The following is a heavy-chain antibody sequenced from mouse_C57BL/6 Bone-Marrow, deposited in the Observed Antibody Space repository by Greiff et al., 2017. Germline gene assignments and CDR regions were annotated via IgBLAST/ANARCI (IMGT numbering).Heavy chain of an antibody. CDR2: ISNGGGST. CDR3: ARGGFDY. Sequence: DVHLVESGGGLVQPGGSLKLSCAASGFTFSDYYMYWVRQTPEKRLEWVAYISNGGGSTYYPDTVKGRFTISRDNAKNTLYLQMSRLKSEDTAMYYCARGGFDYRGQGTTLTVSS. CDR1: GFTFSDYY. V-gene: IGHV5-12*01. J-gene: IGHJ2*01.